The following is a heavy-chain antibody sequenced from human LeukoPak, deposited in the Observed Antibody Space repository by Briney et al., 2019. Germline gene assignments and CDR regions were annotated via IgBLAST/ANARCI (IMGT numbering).Heavy chain of an antibody. D-gene: IGHD3-3*01. CDR3: ARLTNEYYDFWSGYYVDY. Sequence: ASVKVSCKASGYTFTSYGISWVRQAPGQGLEWMGGISAYNGNTNYAQKLQGRVTMTTDTSTSTAYMELRSLRSDDTAVYYCARLTNEYYDFWSGYYVDYWGQGTLVTVSS. V-gene: IGHV1-18*01. J-gene: IGHJ4*02. CDR1: GYTFTSYG. CDR2: ISAYNGNT.